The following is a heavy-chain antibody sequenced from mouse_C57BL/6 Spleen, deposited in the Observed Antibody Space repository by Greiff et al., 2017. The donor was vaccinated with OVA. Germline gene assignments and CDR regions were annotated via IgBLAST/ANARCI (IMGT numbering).Heavy chain of an antibody. J-gene: IGHJ4*01. V-gene: IGHV5-9-1*02. Sequence: EVKLVESGEGLVKPGGSLKLSCAASGFTFSSYAMSWIRQTPEKRLEWVAYISSGGDYIYYADTVKGRFTISRDNARNTLYLQMSSLKSEDTAMYYCTRVLYGNYGKGAMDYWGQGTSVTVSS. CDR2: ISSGGDYI. D-gene: IGHD2-1*01. CDR3: TRVLYGNYGKGAMDY. CDR1: GFTFSSYA.